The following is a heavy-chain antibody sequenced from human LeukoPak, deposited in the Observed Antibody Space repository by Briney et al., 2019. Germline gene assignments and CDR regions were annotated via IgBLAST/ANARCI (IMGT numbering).Heavy chain of an antibody. V-gene: IGHV4-39*01. D-gene: IGHD1-26*01. J-gene: IGHJ4*02. CDR3: ARHMFTYSGSYYYFDD. Sequence: SETLSLTCTVSGGSISSSSYYWGWIRQPPGKGLEWIGSIYYGGSTYYNPSLKSRVTISVDTSKNQFSLKLTSVTAADTAVFYCARHMFTYSGSYYYFDDWGQGTLVTVSS. CDR1: GGSISSSSYY. CDR2: IYYGGST.